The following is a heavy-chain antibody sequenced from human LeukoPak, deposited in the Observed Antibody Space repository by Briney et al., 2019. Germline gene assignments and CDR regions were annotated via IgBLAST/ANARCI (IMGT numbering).Heavy chain of an antibody. V-gene: IGHV3-74*01. Sequence: GGSLRLSCAASGFTFSSHWMHWVRQAPGKGLVWVSRISPDGSSTAYADSMKGRFTISRDNAMNTLFLQMNSLRAEETAIYCCTRVAATGPNLIDFWGQGTLVTVSS. CDR1: GFTFSSHW. CDR2: ISPDGSST. J-gene: IGHJ4*02. D-gene: IGHD6-13*01. CDR3: TRVAATGPNLIDF.